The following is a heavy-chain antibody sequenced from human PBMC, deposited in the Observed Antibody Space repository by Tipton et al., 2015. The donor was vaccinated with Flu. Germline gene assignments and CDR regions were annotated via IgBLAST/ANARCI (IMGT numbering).Heavy chain of an antibody. Sequence: SLRLSCAASGFTVSSNYMSWVRQAPGKGLEWVSVIYSDGSTYYIDSVKGRFTISRDNSKNMLSLEMNSLRAGDTAVYYCARGRGANPWGQGTLVTVSS. CDR2: IYSDGST. CDR1: GFTVSSNY. CDR3: ARGRGANP. J-gene: IGHJ5*02. V-gene: IGHV3-53*01.